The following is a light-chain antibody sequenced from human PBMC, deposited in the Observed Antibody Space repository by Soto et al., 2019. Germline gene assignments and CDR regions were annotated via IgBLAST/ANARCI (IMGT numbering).Light chain of an antibody. Sequence: EIVLTQSPATLSLSLGERVTLSCRASQSVNTYLAWYQQKPGQAPRLLIYDASKRATGTPARFSGSASGTDFTLTISSLEPEDLAVYYCQQRTIWPPGFTFGPGTQVDIK. CDR1: QSVNTY. V-gene: IGKV3-11*01. J-gene: IGKJ3*01. CDR3: QQRTIWPPGFT. CDR2: DAS.